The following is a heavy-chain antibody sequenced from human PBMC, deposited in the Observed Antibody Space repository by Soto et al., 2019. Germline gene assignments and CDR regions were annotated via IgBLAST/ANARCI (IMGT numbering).Heavy chain of an antibody. D-gene: IGHD3-16*02. CDR3: VRYSRTVGGSYRPDY. CDR2: IYNDGTYA. Sequence: VGSLRLSCAGSGFTFNMYWMHWVRQVPGKGPVWVARIYNDGTYADYADSVKGRFTISRDNVKNTLYLQMNSLRAEDTAVHYCVRYSRTVGGSYRPDYWGQGTLLTVSS. J-gene: IGHJ4*02. CDR1: GFTFNMYW. V-gene: IGHV3-74*01.